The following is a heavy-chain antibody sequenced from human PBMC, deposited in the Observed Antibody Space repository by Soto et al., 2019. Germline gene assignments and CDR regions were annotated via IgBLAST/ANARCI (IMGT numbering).Heavy chain of an antibody. J-gene: IGHJ4*02. D-gene: IGHD3-10*01. CDR3: ARGPGASGTYHYFFDY. CDR1: GGSLSSYW. Sequence: SETLSLTCTVSGGSLSSYWWSWIRQPPGKGLEWIGYIYYTGSTNYNPSLKSRVTISLDASKNQFSLNLNSATAADTAVYYCARGPGASGTYHYFFDYWGPGTLVNVS. CDR2: IYYTGST. V-gene: IGHV4-59*01.